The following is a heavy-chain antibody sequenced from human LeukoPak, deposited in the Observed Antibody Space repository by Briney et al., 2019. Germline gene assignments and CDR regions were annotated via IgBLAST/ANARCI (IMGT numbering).Heavy chain of an antibody. J-gene: IGHJ3*02. CDR1: GGSISSSTFY. V-gene: IGHV4-39*06. CDR3: GRVSQYYDSSGYSYAFDI. Sequence: SGTLSLTCTVSGGSISSSTFYWAWIRQPPGKGLEWIGSIYYRGSTYYKPSLQSRITMSVATSEDQFTLKLSPVTAAETAIYYCGRVSQYYDSSGYSYAFDIWGQGTMVTVSS. D-gene: IGHD3-22*01. CDR2: IYYRGST.